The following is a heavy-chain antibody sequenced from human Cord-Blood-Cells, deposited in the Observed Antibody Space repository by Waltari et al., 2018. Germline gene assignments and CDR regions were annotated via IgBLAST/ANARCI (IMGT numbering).Heavy chain of an antibody. CDR3: ASGVVVPANYWFDP. CDR2: IYHSGST. CDR1: GYSISRGYY. V-gene: IGHV4-38-2*02. Sequence: QVQLQESGPGLVKPSETLSLTCTVSGYSISRGYYWGCIRQPPGKGLEWIGSIYHSGSTYYHPSLKSRVTISVDTSKNQFSLKLSSVTAADTAVYYCASGVVVPANYWFDPWGQGTLVTVSS. J-gene: IGHJ5*02. D-gene: IGHD2-2*01.